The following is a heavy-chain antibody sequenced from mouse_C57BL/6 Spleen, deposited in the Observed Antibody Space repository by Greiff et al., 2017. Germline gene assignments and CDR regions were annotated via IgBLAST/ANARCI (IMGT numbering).Heavy chain of an antibody. CDR1: GFTFSSYA. CDR3: ARDEDYGKGGYFDV. J-gene: IGHJ1*03. Sequence: EVKVVESGGGLVKPGGSLKLSCAASGFTFSSYAMSWVRQTPEKRLEWVATISDGGSYTYYPDNVKGRFTISRDNAKNNLYLQMSHLKSEDTAMYYCARDEDYGKGGYFDVWGTGTTVTVSS. D-gene: IGHD2-1*01. V-gene: IGHV5-4*01. CDR2: ISDGGSYT.